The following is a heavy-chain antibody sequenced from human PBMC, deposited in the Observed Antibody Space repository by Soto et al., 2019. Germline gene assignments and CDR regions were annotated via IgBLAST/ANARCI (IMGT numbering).Heavy chain of an antibody. V-gene: IGHV1-46*01. J-gene: IGHJ4*02. CDR2: INPSDGAT. CDR3: ARDRGAHPDTHPKYYDSSAYYCDF. D-gene: IGHD3-22*01. CDR1: GYTFTSYY. Sequence: ASVKVSCKASGYTFTSYYLHWVRPAPGQGLEWVGIINPSDGATSYAQKFQGRVIMTGDTSTSTVYMQLSSLRSEDTAVYYCARDRGAHPDTHPKYYDSSAYYCDFWGQGTLVTVSS.